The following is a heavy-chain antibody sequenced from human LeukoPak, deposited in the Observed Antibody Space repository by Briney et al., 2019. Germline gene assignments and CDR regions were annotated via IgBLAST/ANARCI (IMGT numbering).Heavy chain of an antibody. V-gene: IGHV3-21*01. CDR1: GFTFSTYS. Sequence: GGSLRLSCAASGFTFSTYSMTWVRQAPGKGLEWVSSISTSSSYIYYADSVKGRFTISRDNAKNSLYLQMNSLRAEDTAVYYCVKDSQGQWLVDDYWGQGTLVTVSS. D-gene: IGHD6-19*01. CDR3: VKDSQGQWLVDDY. CDR2: ISTSSSYI. J-gene: IGHJ4*02.